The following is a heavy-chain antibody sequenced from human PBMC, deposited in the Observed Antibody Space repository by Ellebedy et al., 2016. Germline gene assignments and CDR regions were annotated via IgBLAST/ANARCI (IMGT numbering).Heavy chain of an antibody. CDR2: IIPIFGTA. CDR1: GGTFSSYA. D-gene: IGHD3-3*01. Sequence: SVEVSCXASGGTFSSYAISWVRQAPGQGLEWMGGIIPIFGTANYAQKFQGRVTITADKSTSTAYMELSSLRSEDTAVYYCARAVEATPDFWSGYLDGVYGMDVWGQGTTVTVSS. J-gene: IGHJ6*02. CDR3: ARAVEATPDFWSGYLDGVYGMDV. V-gene: IGHV1-69*06.